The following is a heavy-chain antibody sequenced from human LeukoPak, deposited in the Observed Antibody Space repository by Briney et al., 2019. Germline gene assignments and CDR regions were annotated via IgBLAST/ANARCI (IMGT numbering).Heavy chain of an antibody. V-gene: IGHV1-2*02. CDR1: AYTFTGYY. Sequence: EASVKVSCKTSAYTFTGYYFHWVRQAPGQGLEWMGWINLNSGATNYAQKFQDRVTMTRDTSNGTAYMELSRLTSDDTALYFCASDRTSGIADDVYWYFDLWGRGTLVTVSS. J-gene: IGHJ2*01. CDR2: INLNSGAT. CDR3: ASDRTSGIADDVYWYFDL. D-gene: IGHD3-16*01.